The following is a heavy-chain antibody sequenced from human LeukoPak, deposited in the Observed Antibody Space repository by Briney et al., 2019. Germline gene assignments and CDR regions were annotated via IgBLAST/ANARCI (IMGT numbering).Heavy chain of an antibody. CDR3: AEVTPEGNMIEYYFDY. V-gene: IGHV3-23*01. D-gene: IGHD4-23*01. Sequence: GGSLRLSCAASGFTFSSYVMSWVRQAPGKGLEWVSAISGSGGSTYYADSVKGRFTISRDNSKNTLYLQMNSLRAEDTAVYYCAEVTPEGNMIEYYFDYWGQGTLVTVSS. J-gene: IGHJ4*02. CDR2: ISGSGGST. CDR1: GFTFSSYV.